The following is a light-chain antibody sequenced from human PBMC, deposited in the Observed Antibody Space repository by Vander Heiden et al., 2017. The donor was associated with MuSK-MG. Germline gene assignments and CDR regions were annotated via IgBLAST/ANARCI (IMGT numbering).Light chain of an antibody. CDR1: QGISDY. CDR2: AAS. V-gene: IGKV1-27*01. Sequence: DSQMTHSPSSLSASIGDRVTIACRASQGISDYLAWYQQKPGKVPKLLIYAASTLQSGVPSRFSGSGSGTDFTLTISSLQPEDVASYYCQKYNSAPWTFGQGTKVEIK. CDR3: QKYNSAPWT. J-gene: IGKJ1*01.